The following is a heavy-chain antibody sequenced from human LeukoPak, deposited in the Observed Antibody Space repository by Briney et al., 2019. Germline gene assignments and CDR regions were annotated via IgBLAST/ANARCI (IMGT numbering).Heavy chain of an antibody. V-gene: IGHV3-48*03. CDR2: ISSSGSTI. D-gene: IGHD3-22*01. CDR3: ARVAPYSSGYYCFDY. CDR1: GFTFSSYE. J-gene: IGHJ4*02. Sequence: GGSLRLSCAASGFTFSSYEMNWVRQAPGKGLEWVSYISSSGSTIYYADSVKGRFTISRDDAKNSLYLQMNSLRAEDTAVYYCARVAPYSSGYYCFDYWGQGTLVTVSS.